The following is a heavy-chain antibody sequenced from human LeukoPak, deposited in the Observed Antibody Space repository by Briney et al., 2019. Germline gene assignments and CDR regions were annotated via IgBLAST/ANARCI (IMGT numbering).Heavy chain of an antibody. CDR1: GFTFSSYG. D-gene: IGHD6-13*01. CDR3: AKDRSIAAAGTLDY. J-gene: IGHJ4*02. CDR2: IRYDGSNK. Sequence: GGSLRLSCAASGFTFSSYGMHWARQAPGKGLEWVAFIRYDGSNKYYADSVKGRFTISRDNSKNTLYLQMNSLRAEDTAVYYCAKDRSIAAAGTLDYWGQGTLVTVSS. V-gene: IGHV3-30*02.